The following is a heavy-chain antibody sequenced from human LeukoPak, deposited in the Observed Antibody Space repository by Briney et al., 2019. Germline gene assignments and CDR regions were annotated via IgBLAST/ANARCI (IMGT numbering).Heavy chain of an antibody. CDR3: ARDTAPSY. CDR1: GFTLSSYW. V-gene: IGHV3-74*01. CDR2: IDSDGRST. Sequence: GGSLRLSCAASGFTLSSYWMHWVRQAPGKGLVWVSGIDSDGRSTSYADSVKGRFTISRDPAKNTLFLQMNSLRAEDAAVYYCARDTAPSYWGQGTLVTVSS. D-gene: IGHD5-18*01. J-gene: IGHJ4*02.